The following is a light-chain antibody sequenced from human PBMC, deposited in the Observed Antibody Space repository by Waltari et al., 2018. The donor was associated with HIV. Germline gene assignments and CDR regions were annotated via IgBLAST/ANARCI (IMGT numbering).Light chain of an antibody. J-gene: IGLJ1*01. CDR1: ALPKKY. CDR3: LSADSSGTYRGYV. CDR2: KDS. Sequence: SYELTQPPSVSVSLGQMARITCSGEALPKKYAYWYQQKPGQFPVLGIYKDSERPSGIPERFSGSSSGTIVTLTISGVQAEDEADYYCLSADSSGTYRGYVFGTGTKVTVL. V-gene: IGLV3-16*01.